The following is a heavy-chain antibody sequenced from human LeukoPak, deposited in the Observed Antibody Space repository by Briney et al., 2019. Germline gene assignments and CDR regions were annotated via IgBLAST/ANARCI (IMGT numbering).Heavy chain of an antibody. CDR1: GGSISSSSYY. D-gene: IGHD5-24*01. Sequence: SETLSLTCTVSGGSISSSSYYWGWIRQPPGKGLEWIGSIYYSGSTNYNPSLKSRVTMSVDTSKNQFSLKLSSVTAADTAVYYCARDTRRDTGIDYWGQGTLVTVSS. CDR3: ARDTRRDTGIDY. V-gene: IGHV4-39*07. CDR2: IYYSGST. J-gene: IGHJ4*02.